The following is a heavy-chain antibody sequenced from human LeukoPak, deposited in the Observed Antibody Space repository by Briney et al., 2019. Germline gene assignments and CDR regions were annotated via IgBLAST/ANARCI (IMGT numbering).Heavy chain of an antibody. CDR3: ATWPMVRGVISYFDY. CDR2: IIPIFGTA. V-gene: IGHV1-69*13. D-gene: IGHD3-10*01. Sequence: ASVKVSCKASGGTFSSCGLSWVRQAPGQGLEWMGGIIPIFGTANYAQKFQGRVTITADESTSTAYMELSSLRSEDTAVYYCATWPMVRGVISYFDYWGQGTLVTVSS. CDR1: GGTFSSCG. J-gene: IGHJ4*02.